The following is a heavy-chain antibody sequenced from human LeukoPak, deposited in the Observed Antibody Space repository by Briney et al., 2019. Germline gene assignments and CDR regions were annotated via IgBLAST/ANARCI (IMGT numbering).Heavy chain of an antibody. CDR3: ARNGRIPKI. J-gene: IGHJ3*02. CDR2: INHSGST. CDR1: GGSFSGYY. Sequence: SETLSLTCAVYGGSFSGYYWSWIRQPPGKGLEWIGEINHSGSTNYNPSLKSRVTISVDTSKNQFSLKLSSVTAADTAVYYCARNGRIPKIRGQGTMVTVSS. V-gene: IGHV4-34*01. D-gene: IGHD4-17*01.